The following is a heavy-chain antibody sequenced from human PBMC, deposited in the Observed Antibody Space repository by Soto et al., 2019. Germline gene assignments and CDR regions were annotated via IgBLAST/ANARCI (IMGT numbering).Heavy chain of an antibody. CDR3: ARQGAVTVMFYYHGMDV. CDR1: GGSFGGYF. J-gene: IGHJ6*02. D-gene: IGHD2-21*02. Sequence: QVQLQQWGAGLLKPSETLSLTCDVYGGSFGGYFWSWIRQPPGKGLEWIGEINHGGITNYNPSLKSRNTIAVDTSKNQFSLKLSAVPAADAAVYDCARQGAVTVMFYYHGMDVWGQGTSVTVSS. V-gene: IGHV4-34*02. CDR2: INHGGIT.